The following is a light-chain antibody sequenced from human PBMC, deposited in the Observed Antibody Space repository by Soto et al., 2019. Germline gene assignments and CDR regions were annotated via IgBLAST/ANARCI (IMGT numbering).Light chain of an antibody. CDR1: QSISSY. CDR2: AAS. CDR3: QQSFSTLWT. J-gene: IGKJ1*01. V-gene: IGKV1-39*01. Sequence: DIQMTQSPSSLSASAGDRVTITCRASQSISSYLNWYQQKPGKAPKLLIYAASSLQSGVPSRFSGSGSGTDFTLTITSLQTGDFATYYCQQSFSTLWTFGQGTKVDIK.